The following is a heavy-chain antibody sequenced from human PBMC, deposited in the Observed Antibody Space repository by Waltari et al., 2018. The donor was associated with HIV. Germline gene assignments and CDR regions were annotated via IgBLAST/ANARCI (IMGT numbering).Heavy chain of an antibody. Sequence: QVQLVVSVGGVVQPGRCLILSCAESGLCFNTQCMLLVRQAPGRGLGWVAFCYFDGGDQEYAHYVRGRFTISIKNSRNTLYLQMNSRKDEDTAVYYCARKGPKEQTARLIVPVWALDVWGQGTTVTVSS. V-gene: IGHV3-33*01. CDR2: CYFDGGDQ. D-gene: IGHD3-16*01. CDR3: ARKGPKEQTARLIVPVWALDV. J-gene: IGHJ6*02. CDR1: GLCFNTQC.